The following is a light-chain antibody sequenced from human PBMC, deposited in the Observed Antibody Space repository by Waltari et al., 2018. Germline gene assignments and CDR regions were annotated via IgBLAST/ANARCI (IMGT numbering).Light chain of an antibody. J-gene: IGLJ3*02. Sequence: QLVLTQSPSASASLGASVKLTCTLSSGHSTNVIAWLQKRPEEGPRYLMKVNSDGSHHQGGEIPDRFSGSSSGAERYLTISSLQSEDEADYYCQTGGHGTWVFGGGTKLTVL. CDR3: QTGGHGTWV. V-gene: IGLV4-69*01. CDR2: VNSDGSH. CDR1: SGHSTNV.